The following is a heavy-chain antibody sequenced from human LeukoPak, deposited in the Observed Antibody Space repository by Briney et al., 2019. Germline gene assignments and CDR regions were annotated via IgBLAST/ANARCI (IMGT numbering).Heavy chain of an antibody. CDR2: IYYSGGA. V-gene: IGHV4-39*07. D-gene: IGHD2-21*02. J-gene: IGHJ4*02. Sequence: SETLSLTCTVSGGSISSGSYYWVWIRQPPGKGLEWIGSIYYSGGADYNPSLQSRVTISVDTSKNEFSLKVRSVTAADTAVYFCARTHCEGDCFSAIRYWGQGTPVTVSS. CDR1: GGSISSGSYY. CDR3: ARTHCEGDCFSAIRY.